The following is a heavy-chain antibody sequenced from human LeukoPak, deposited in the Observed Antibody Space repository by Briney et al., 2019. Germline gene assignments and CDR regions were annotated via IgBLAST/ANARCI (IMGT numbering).Heavy chain of an antibody. CDR1: GYTFTSYG. D-gene: IGHD6-19*01. CDR3: ATVEGSGWYNVFDY. Sequence: ASVKVSCKASGYTFTSYGISWVRQAPGQGLEWMGWISAYNGNTNYAQKLQGRVTMTTDTSTSTAYMELRSLRSEDTAVYYCATVEGSGWYNVFDYWGQGTLVTVSS. CDR2: ISAYNGNT. V-gene: IGHV1-18*01. J-gene: IGHJ4*02.